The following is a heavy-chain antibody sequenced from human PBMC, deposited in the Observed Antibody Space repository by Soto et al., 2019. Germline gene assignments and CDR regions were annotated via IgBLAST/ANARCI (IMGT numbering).Heavy chain of an antibody. V-gene: IGHV4-4*02. D-gene: IGHD3-10*01. J-gene: IGHJ4*02. Sequence: QVQLQESGPGLVKPSVTLSLTCAVSSGSISSPNWCRWVRQPPGKGLQWIGEIYHSGSTRYNPSPHRRVTISVDTPKNQFPLRLTSVPAADPAVYYCARQAPYGSVRIYDYWGQGSLVTVSS. CDR3: ARQAPYGSVRIYDY. CDR1: SGSISSPNW. CDR2: IYHSGST.